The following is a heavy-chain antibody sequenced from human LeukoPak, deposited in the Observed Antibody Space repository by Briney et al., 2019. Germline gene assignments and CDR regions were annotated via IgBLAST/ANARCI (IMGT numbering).Heavy chain of an antibody. Sequence: PGGSLRLSCAASGFTFSSYWMSWVRQAPGKGLEWVANIKQDGSEKYYVDSVKGRFTISRDNAKNSLYLQMNSLRAEDTAVYYCARNYYGSGSYPNYYYYYYMDVWGKGTTVTVSS. CDR2: IKQDGSEK. J-gene: IGHJ6*03. V-gene: IGHV3-7*01. CDR3: ARNYYGSGSYPNYYYYYYMDV. D-gene: IGHD3-10*01. CDR1: GFTFSSYW.